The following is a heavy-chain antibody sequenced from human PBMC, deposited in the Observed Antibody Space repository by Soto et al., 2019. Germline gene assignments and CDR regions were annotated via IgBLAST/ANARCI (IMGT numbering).Heavy chain of an antibody. Sequence: PGGSIRLSCAASGFTFSSYAMSWVRQSPGKGLEWVSAISASXGSTYYADSVKGRFTICRDNSKNTLYLQMNSLRAEDTAVYYCAKDQDYCGPITPDYYYYYGMDVWGQGT. CDR3: AKDQDYCGPITPDYYYYYGMDV. J-gene: IGHJ6*02. CDR1: GFTFSSYA. D-gene: IGHD4-17*01. CDR2: ISASXGST. V-gene: IGHV3-23*01.